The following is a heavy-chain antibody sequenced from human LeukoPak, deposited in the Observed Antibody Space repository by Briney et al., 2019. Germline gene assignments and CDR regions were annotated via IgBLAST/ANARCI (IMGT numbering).Heavy chain of an antibody. CDR2: FDPEDGET. V-gene: IGHV1-24*01. CDR3: ATSVVVPAATYYYYYGMDV. Sequence: ASVKVSCKVFGYTLTELSMHWVRQAPGKGLEWMGGFDPEDGETIYAQKFQGRVTMTEDTSTDTAYMELSSLRSEDTAVYYCATSVVVPAATYYYYYGMDVWGQGTTVTVSS. CDR1: GYTLTELS. D-gene: IGHD2-2*01. J-gene: IGHJ6*02.